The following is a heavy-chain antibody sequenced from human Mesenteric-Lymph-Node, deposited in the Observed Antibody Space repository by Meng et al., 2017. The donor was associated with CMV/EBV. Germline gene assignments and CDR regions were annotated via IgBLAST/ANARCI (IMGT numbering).Heavy chain of an antibody. D-gene: IGHD3-10*01. V-gene: IGHV3-23*01. J-gene: IGHJ4*02. Sequence: GESLKISCAASGFTFSTYAMNWVRQAPGKGLEWVSGINDGGGSTFYADSVKGRFSISRDNSKSTLSLQMNSLRAEDTAVYYCGKPDYYGSDYFDSWGQGTLVTVSS. CDR2: INDGGGST. CDR3: GKPDYYGSDYFDS. CDR1: GFTFSTYA.